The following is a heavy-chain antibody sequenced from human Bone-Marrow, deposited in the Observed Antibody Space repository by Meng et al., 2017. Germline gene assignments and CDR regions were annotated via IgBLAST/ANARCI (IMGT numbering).Heavy chain of an antibody. CDR3: ARRGGSGHYSP. J-gene: IGHJ5*02. CDR1: GGSCSGNS. CDR2: INQSGSA. V-gene: IGHV4-34*01. Sequence: QVQLQQWGEGLLKPSETLYLTCAVYGGSCSGNSWSWIRQPPGKGLEWIGEINQSGSAKYNPSLKSRVTMSADSSKKQFSLKMSSMTAADTAVYYCARRGGSGHYSPWGQGTLVTVSS. D-gene: IGHD3-10*01.